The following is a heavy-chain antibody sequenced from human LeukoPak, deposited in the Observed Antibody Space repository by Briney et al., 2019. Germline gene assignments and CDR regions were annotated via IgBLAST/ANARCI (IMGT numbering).Heavy chain of an antibody. D-gene: IGHD6-6*01. V-gene: IGHV1-18*01. J-gene: IGHJ4*02. Sequence: ASVKVSCKASGYTFSNYGISWVRQAPGQGLEWMGWISAYNGDTNYAQMLQGRVTMTTDTSTSTAYMELRSLRSDDTAVYYCARAAKFSSTEFDFWRQGTLVTVS. CDR1: GYTFSNYG. CDR3: ARAAKFSSTEFDF. CDR2: ISAYNGDT.